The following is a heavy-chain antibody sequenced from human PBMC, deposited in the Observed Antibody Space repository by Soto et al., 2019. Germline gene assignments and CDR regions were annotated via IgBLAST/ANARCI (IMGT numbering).Heavy chain of an antibody. Sequence: ASVKVSCKVSGYTLTELSMHWVRQAPGKGLEWMGGFDPEDGETIYAQKFQGRVTMTEDTSTDTAYMELSSLRSEDTAMYYCASHYDFWSGYYSTSSHNWFDPWGQGTLVTVSS. V-gene: IGHV1-24*01. D-gene: IGHD3-3*01. CDR1: GYTLTELS. J-gene: IGHJ5*02. CDR2: FDPEDGET. CDR3: ASHYDFWSGYYSTSSHNWFDP.